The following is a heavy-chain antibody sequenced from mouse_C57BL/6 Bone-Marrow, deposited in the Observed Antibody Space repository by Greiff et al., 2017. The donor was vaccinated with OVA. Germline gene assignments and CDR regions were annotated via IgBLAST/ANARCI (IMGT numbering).Heavy chain of an antibody. CDR1: GYTFTDYY. J-gene: IGHJ2*01. Sequence: VQLQQSGPVLVKPGASVKMSCKASGYTFTDYYMNWVKQSYGKSLEWIGVINPYNGGTSYNQKFKGKATLTVDKSSSAADMELNSLTSRDSAVYYCARGAITTVVANGYWGQGTTLTVSS. D-gene: IGHD1-1*01. CDR2: INPYNGGT. V-gene: IGHV1-19*01. CDR3: ARGAITTVVANGY.